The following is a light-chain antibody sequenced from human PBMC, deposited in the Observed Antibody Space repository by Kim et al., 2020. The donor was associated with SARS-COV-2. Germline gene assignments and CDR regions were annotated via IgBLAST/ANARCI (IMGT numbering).Light chain of an antibody. CDR2: GAY. V-gene: IGKV3-20*01. CDR3: QQYSSSPYS. J-gene: IGKJ2*03. CDR1: QSISSSY. Sequence: LSTRERATPACRASQSISSSYLAWYQQKPGQAPRLLIYGAYSRATGIPDRFSGSGSGTDFTLTISRLEPEDFAVYYCQQYSSSPYSFGQGTKLEI.